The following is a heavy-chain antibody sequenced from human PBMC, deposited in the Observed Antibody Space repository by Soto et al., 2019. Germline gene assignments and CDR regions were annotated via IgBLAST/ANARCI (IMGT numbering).Heavy chain of an antibody. V-gene: IGHV1-3*01. CDR1: GYTVTGHA. J-gene: IGHJ3*02. Sequence: ASVKVSCKASGYTVTGHAIHWVRQAPGQRLEWMGWINAGNGNTKYSQKFQGRVTITRDTSASTAYMELSSLRSEDTAVYYCARDVAVAGAFDIWGQGTMVTVSS. CDR3: ARDVAVAGAFDI. CDR2: INAGNGNT. D-gene: IGHD6-19*01.